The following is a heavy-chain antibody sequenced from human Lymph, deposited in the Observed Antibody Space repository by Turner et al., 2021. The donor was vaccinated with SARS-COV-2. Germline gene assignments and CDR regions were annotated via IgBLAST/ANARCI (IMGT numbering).Heavy chain of an antibody. D-gene: IGHD6-6*01. CDR3: ARSSIAARSWFDP. CDR2: ISYDGSNK. V-gene: IGHV3-30-3*01. J-gene: IGHJ5*02. Sequence: QVQLVEAGGGVVQPVMSLRISCAASVFTFSSYAMHWVRQAPGKGLELVAVISYDGSNKYYADSVKGRFTISRDNSKNTLYLQMNSLRAEDTAVYYCARSSIAARSWFDPWGQGTLVTVSS. CDR1: VFTFSSYA.